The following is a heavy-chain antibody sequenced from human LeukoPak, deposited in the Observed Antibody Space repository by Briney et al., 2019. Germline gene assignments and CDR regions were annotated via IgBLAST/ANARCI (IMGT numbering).Heavy chain of an antibody. J-gene: IGHJ1*01. D-gene: IGHD2/OR15-2a*01. CDR2: IYYSGST. Sequence: ASETLSLTCTVSGGSISSSSYYWVWIRQAPGKGLEWIGSIYYSGSTYYNPALKSLVTISVDTSKNQFSLQLSSLTAADTALYYCASTSENSFLSHHWGQGPLVPVPS. V-gene: IGHV4-39*01. CDR1: GGSISSSSYY. CDR3: ASTSENSFLSHH.